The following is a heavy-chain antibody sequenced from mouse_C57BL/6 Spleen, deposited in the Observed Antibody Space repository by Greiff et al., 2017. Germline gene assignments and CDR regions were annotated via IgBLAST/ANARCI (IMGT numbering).Heavy chain of an antibody. V-gene: IGHV1-15*01. CDR1: GYTFTDYE. Sequence: VQLQQSGAELVRPGASVTLSCKASGYTFTDYEMHWVKQTPVHGLEWIGAIDPETGGTAYNQKFKGKAILSADKSSSTAYMELRSLTSEDSAVYYCTREGLLLRSYYWGQGTTPTVSS. D-gene: IGHD1-1*01. J-gene: IGHJ2*01. CDR3: TREGLLLRSYY. CDR2: IDPETGGT.